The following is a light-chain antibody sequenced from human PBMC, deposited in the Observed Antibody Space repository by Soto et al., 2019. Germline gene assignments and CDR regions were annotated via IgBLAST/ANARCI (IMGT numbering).Light chain of an antibody. J-gene: IGKJ4*01. CDR3: QQYNDWPPA. CDR1: QSVSSK. V-gene: IGKV3-15*01. CDR2: GAS. Sequence: ETVMTQSPATLSLSPGERATLSCRASQSVSSKLDWYQQKPGQAPRFLIYGASTRATGIPARFRGSGSGTEFTLTIDSLQSEDFAVYYWQQYNDWPPAFGGGTKVEIK.